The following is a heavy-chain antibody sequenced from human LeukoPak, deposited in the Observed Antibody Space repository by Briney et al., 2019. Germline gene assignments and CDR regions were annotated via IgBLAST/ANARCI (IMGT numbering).Heavy chain of an antibody. CDR2: INAGNGNT. J-gene: IGHJ6*02. CDR3: ARDSTMIVSWPPVYYGMDV. CDR1: GYTFTSYA. D-gene: IGHD3-22*01. V-gene: IGHV1-3*01. Sequence: GASVKVSCKASGYTFTSYAMHWVRQAPGQRLEWMGWINAGNGNTKYSQKFQGRVTITRDTSASTAYMELSSLRSEDTAVYYCARDSTMIVSWPPVYYGMDVWGQGTTVTVSS.